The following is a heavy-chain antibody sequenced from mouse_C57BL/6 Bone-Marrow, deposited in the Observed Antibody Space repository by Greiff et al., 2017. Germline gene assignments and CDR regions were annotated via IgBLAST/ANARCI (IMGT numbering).Heavy chain of an antibody. J-gene: IGHJ3*01. D-gene: IGHD2-12*01. CDR2: IYPRSGNT. V-gene: IGHV1-81*01. Sequence: VQLVESGAELARPGASVKLSCKASGYTFTSYGISWVQQTTGQGLEWIGAIYPRSGNTYYNEKFKGQTTLTADKSYSTAYMELRSLTSADSAVYFGARCDDGAYWGQGTLVTVSA. CDR1: GYTFTSYG. CDR3: ARCDDGAY.